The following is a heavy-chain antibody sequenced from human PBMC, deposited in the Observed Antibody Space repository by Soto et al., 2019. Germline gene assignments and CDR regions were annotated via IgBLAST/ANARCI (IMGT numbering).Heavy chain of an antibody. V-gene: IGHV4-39*01. Sequence: SETLSLTCTVSGGSLSSCSYHWGWIRQPPGQGPEWIGNTFYSGGTYYNPSLKSRVTISVDTSKNQFSLLLSSVTAADTAVYYCARLESAFDIWGQGTMVTVS. CDR3: ARLESAFDI. CDR2: TFYSGGT. J-gene: IGHJ3*02. D-gene: IGHD1-1*01. CDR1: GGSLSSCSYH.